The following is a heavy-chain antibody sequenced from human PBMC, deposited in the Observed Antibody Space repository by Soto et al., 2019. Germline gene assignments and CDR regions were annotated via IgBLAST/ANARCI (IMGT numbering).Heavy chain of an antibody. CDR1: GGSISSFY. CDR2: VFYSGST. D-gene: IGHD2-8*01. Sequence: VQLQESGPGLAKPSETLSLTCTVSGGSISSFYWSWIRQPPGKGLEWIGNVFYSGSTIYNPSLKSRVTISVDTSKNQFSLKLSSVTAADTAVYYCAKEFCDPNGRYGRWLDPWGQGTLVTVSS. J-gene: IGHJ5*02. V-gene: IGHV4-59*01. CDR3: AKEFCDPNGRYGRWLDP.